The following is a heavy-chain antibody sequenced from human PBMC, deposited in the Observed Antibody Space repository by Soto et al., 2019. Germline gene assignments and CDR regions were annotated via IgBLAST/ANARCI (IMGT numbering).Heavy chain of an antibody. CDR2: ISTYNGNT. D-gene: IGHD3-22*01. Sequence: QVQLVQSGAEVNKPGASVKVSCKASGYTFTTYGMSWVRQAPGQGLDWMGWISTYNGNTKYAERLQGRVTMTTDTTTSTAYMELRSLRSDDTAVYYCARGPTEYYDNSGNYFLDYWGQGTLVTVSS. CDR1: GYTFTTYG. V-gene: IGHV1-18*01. CDR3: ARGPTEYYDNSGNYFLDY. J-gene: IGHJ4*02.